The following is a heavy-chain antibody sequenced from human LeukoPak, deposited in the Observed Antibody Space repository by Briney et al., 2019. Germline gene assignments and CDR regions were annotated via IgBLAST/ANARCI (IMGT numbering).Heavy chain of an antibody. D-gene: IGHD3-10*01. CDR3: ARDLHSPVLGWYFDY. V-gene: IGHV4-4*07. CDR1: GGSISSYY. Sequence: PSETLSLTCTVSGGSISSYYWSWIRQPAGKGLEWIGRIYTSGSTNYNPPLKSRVTMSVDTSKNQFSLKLSSVTAADTAVYYCARDLHSPVLGWYFDYWGQGTLVTVSS. J-gene: IGHJ4*02. CDR2: IYTSGST.